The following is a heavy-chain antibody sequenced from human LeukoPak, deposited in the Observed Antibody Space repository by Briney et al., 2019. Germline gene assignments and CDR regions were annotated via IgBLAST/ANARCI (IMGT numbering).Heavy chain of an antibody. CDR2: IYYSGST. V-gene: IGHV4-31*03. CDR1: GGSISSGGYY. Sequence: SETLSLTCTVSGGSISSGGYYWSWIRQHPGKGLEWIGHIYYSGSTYYNPSLKSRVTISVDTSKNQFSLKLSSVTAADTAVYYCARVGITGTFDAFDIWGQGTMVTDSS. CDR3: ARVGITGTFDAFDI. D-gene: IGHD1-20*01. J-gene: IGHJ3*02.